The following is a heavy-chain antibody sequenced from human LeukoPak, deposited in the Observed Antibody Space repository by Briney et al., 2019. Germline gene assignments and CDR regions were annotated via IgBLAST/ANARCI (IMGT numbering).Heavy chain of an antibody. Sequence: SETLSLSCIVSGGSMNNYYWSSIRQPPGKGLEWIGYIYSSGSTNYNPSLKSRVTISVDTSKNQFSLRLSSVTAADTAVYYCARDHADGYNYLGYWGQGTLVTVSS. D-gene: IGHD5-24*01. CDR3: ARDHADGYNYLGY. V-gene: IGHV4-59*01. J-gene: IGHJ4*02. CDR1: GGSMNNYY. CDR2: IYSSGST.